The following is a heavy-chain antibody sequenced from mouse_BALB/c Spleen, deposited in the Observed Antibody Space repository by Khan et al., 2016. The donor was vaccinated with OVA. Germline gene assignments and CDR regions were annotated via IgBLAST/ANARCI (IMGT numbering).Heavy chain of an antibody. J-gene: IGHJ3*01. Sequence: VQLQEFGAELAKPGASVKMSCKASGYTFTSYWMHWVKQRPGQGLEWIGYINPSTDYTEYNQKFKDKATLTADKSSSTAYMQLTSLTSEDSAVYYCVNHGSSSAWFTYGGQGTLVTVSA. CDR2: INPSTDYT. CDR1: GYTFTSYW. CDR3: VNHGSSSAWFTY. V-gene: IGHV1-7*01. D-gene: IGHD1-1*01.